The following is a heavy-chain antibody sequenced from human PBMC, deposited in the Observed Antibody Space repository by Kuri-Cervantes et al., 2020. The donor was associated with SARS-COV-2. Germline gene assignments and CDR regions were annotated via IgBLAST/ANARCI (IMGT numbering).Heavy chain of an antibody. J-gene: IGHJ6*03. CDR2: IYPGDSDT. CDR3: ARGGGPSLRYYYYYMDV. D-gene: IGHD2-15*01. V-gene: IGHV5-51*01. Sequence: GESLKISCKGSGYSFTSYWIGWVRQMPGKGLEWMGIIYPGDSDTRYSPSFQGQVTISADRSISTAYLQWSSLKASDTAMYYCARGGGPSLRYYYYYMDVWGKGTTVTVSS. CDR1: GYSFTSYW.